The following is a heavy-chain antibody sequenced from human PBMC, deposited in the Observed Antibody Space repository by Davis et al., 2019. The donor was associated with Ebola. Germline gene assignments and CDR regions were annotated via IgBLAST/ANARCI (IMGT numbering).Heavy chain of an antibody. CDR2: ISSSSSYI. D-gene: IGHD1-26*01. CDR1: GFTFSSHS. Sequence: GGSLRLSCAASGFTFSSHSMNWVRQAPGKGLEWVSSISSSSSYIYYADSVKGRFTISSNNAKNSLYLQMNSLRAEETAVYYCARGGSWGLGGEDYWGQGTLVTVSS. J-gene: IGHJ4*02. CDR3: ARGGSWGLGGEDY. V-gene: IGHV3-21*01.